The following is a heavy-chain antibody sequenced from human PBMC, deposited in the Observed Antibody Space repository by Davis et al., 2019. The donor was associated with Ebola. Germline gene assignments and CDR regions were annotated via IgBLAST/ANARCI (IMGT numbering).Heavy chain of an antibody. CDR3: TTEVGYYYDSSGYNYYYGMDV. CDR1: GFTFSDHY. Sequence: GESLKISCAASGFTFSDHYMDWVRQAPGKGLEWVGRTRNKANSYTTEYAASVKGRFTISRDDSKNTLYLQMNSLKTEDTAVYYCTTEVGYYYDSSGYNYYYGMDVWGQGTTVTVSS. CDR2: TRNKANSYTT. J-gene: IGHJ6*02. V-gene: IGHV3-72*01. D-gene: IGHD3-22*01.